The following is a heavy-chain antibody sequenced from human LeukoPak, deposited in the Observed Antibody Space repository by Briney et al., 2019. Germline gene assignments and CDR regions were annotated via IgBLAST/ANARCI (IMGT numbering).Heavy chain of an antibody. CDR1: GFTFSDYY. CDR3: ARRVGPYIQTDAFDI. D-gene: IGHD1-26*01. CDR2: ISSSGSTI. J-gene: IGHJ3*02. Sequence: PGGSLRLSCAASGFTFSDYYMSWIRQAPGKGLEWVSYISSSGSTIYYADSVKGRFTISRDNAKNSLYLQMNSLRAEDTAVYYCARRVGPYIQTDAFDIWGQGTMVAVSS. V-gene: IGHV3-11*01.